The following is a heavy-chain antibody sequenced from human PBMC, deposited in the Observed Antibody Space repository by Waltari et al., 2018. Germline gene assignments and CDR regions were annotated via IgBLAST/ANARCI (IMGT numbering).Heavy chain of an antibody. V-gene: IGHV3-48*03. CDR1: GFTFSSYE. CDR2: ISSSGSTI. CDR3: ARESAYYYDSSGYYYYGMDV. D-gene: IGHD3-22*01. J-gene: IGHJ6*02. Sequence: EVQLVESGGGLVQPGGSLRLSCAASGFTFSSYEMNWVRQAPGKGREWVSYISSSGSTIYYADAVKGRFTISRDNAKNSLYLQMNSLRAEDTAVYYCARESAYYYDSSGYYYYGMDVWGQGTTVTVSS.